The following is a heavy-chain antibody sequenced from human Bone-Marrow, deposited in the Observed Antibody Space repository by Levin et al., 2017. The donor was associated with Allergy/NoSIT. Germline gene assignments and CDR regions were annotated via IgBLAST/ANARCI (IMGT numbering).Heavy chain of an antibody. J-gene: IGHJ4*02. V-gene: IGHV1-24*01. CDR3: VTRSPGGTYRNMYYFGY. CDR2: FDPEDAET. Sequence: GESLKISCKVSGYSLSELSIHWVRKTRGKGLEWMGGFDPEDAETYYAQKIQGRVTMTEDTSTDTAFLELSSLRSEDTAVYYCVTRSPGGTYRNMYYFGYWGQGTLVTVSS. CDR1: GYSLSELS. D-gene: IGHD3-16*02.